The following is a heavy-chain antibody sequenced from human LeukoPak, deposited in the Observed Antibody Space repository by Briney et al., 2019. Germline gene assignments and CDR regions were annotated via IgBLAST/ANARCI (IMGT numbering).Heavy chain of an antibody. J-gene: IGHJ6*02. Sequence: SETLSLTCTVSDGSISGHYWTWVRQPPGEGLEWIGQIHYSGKADYNPSLRSRITISVDTSKNQMSLKVTSVIAADTAVYYWARFGVDYDMDVWGQGTTVTVS. CDR3: ARFGVDYDMDV. D-gene: IGHD3-16*01. V-gene: IGHV4-59*11. CDR2: IHYSGKA. CDR1: DGSISGHY.